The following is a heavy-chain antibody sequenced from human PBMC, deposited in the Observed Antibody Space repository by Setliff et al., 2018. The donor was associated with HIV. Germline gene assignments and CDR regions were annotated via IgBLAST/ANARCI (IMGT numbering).Heavy chain of an antibody. CDR3: AARPAAEFFEH. CDR2: LYHSGST. J-gene: IGHJ4*02. D-gene: IGHD6-25*01. V-gene: IGHV4-38-2*01. CDR1: GYSISSGYY. Sequence: PSETLSLTCAVSGYSISSGYYWGWIRQPPGKGLEWIGSLYHSGSTYYNPSLKSRVTISVDKSNNQFSLKLTSVTAADTAVYYCAARPAAEFFEHWGQGTLVTVSS.